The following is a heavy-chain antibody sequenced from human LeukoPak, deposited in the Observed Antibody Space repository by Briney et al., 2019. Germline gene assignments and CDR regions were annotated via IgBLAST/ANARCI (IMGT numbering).Heavy chain of an antibody. Sequence: GGSLRLSCAASGFTFSSYGMHWVRQAPGKGLEWVAVISYDGSNKYYADSVKGRFTISRDNSKNTLYLQMNGLRAEDTAVYYCAKDHWNVNYFDYWGQGTLVTVSS. CDR1: GFTFSSYG. V-gene: IGHV3-30*18. CDR3: AKDHWNVNYFDY. CDR2: ISYDGSNK. J-gene: IGHJ4*02. D-gene: IGHD1-1*01.